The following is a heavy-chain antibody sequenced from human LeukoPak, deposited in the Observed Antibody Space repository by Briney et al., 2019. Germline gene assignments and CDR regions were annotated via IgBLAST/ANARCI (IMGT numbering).Heavy chain of an antibody. Sequence: GGSLRLSCAASGFTFGDYNMNWVRQAPGKGLEWVSSISSSSLYIYYSDSVEGRFTISRDTAKNSLFLQMDSLRADDTAVYYCARGVAPSYYFDSWGQGTLVTVSS. J-gene: IGHJ4*02. CDR3: ARGVAPSYYFDS. V-gene: IGHV3-21*01. D-gene: IGHD5-12*01. CDR2: ISSSSLYI. CDR1: GFTFGDYN.